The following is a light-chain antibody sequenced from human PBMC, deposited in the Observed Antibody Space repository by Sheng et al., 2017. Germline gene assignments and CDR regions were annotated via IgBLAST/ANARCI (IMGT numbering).Light chain of an antibody. J-gene: IGKJ1*01. CDR3: QQYGGSPWT. CDR1: QSVSSTY. V-gene: IGKV3-20*01. CDR2: DAS. Sequence: EIVLTQSPGTLSLSPGQRATLSCRASQSVSSTYLTWYQHKPGQAPRLLIYDASYRAAGIPARFSGSGSGTDFTLTISRLEPEDFAVYYCQQYGGSPWTFGQGTKVEIK.